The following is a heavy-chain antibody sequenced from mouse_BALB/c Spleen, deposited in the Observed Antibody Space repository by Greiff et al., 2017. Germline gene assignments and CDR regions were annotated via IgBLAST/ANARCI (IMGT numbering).Heavy chain of an antibody. J-gene: IGHJ1*01. V-gene: IGHV1-14*01. CDR2: INPYNDGT. D-gene: IGHD1-1*01. CDR3: ARGGLREYFDV. CDR1: GYTFTSYV. Sequence: EVQLQQSGPELVKPGASVKMSCKASGYTFTSYVMHWVKQKPGQGLEWIGYINPYNDGTKYNAKFKGKATLTSDKSSSTAYMELSSLTSEDSAVYYCARGGLREYFDVWGAGTTVTVSS.